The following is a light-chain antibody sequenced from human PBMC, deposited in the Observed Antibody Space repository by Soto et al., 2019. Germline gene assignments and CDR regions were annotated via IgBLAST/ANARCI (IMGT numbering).Light chain of an antibody. J-gene: IGLJ2*01. Sequence: QSVLTQPPSVSGAPGQRVTISCTGSSSNIGAGYDVHWYQQLPGTAPKLLIHGNSNRPSGVPDRFSGSKSGTSASLAITGLQAEDEADYYCQSYDISLSGVVFGGGTKLTVL. CDR3: QSYDISLSGVV. CDR1: SSNIGAGYD. CDR2: GNS. V-gene: IGLV1-40*01.